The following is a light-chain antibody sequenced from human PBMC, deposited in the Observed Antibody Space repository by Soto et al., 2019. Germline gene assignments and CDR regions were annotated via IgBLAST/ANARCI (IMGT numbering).Light chain of an antibody. CDR1: QTFSNTY. CDR3: QQYGGSPPFT. CDR2: GAS. Sequence: PGESATLSCRASQTFSNTYLAWYQQKPGQAPRLLIYGASSRAPGIPDRVSGSGSGTDFTLTISRVEPEDFAVYYCQQYGGSPPFTFGQGTKLEIK. J-gene: IGKJ2*01. V-gene: IGKV3-20*01.